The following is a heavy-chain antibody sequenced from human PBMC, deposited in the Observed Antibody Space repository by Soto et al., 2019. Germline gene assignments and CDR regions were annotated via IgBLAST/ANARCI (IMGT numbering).Heavy chain of an antibody. CDR3: ARGYYDSSGYSDY. J-gene: IGHJ4*01. D-gene: IGHD3-22*01. Sequence: ASVKVSCKASGGTFSSYAISWVRQAPGQGLEWMGGIIPIFGTATYAQKFQGRVTITADESTSTAYMELSSLRSEDTAVYYCARGYYDSSGYSDYWGQAPWSPSPQ. V-gene: IGHV1-69*13. CDR2: IIPIFGTA. CDR1: GGTFSSYA.